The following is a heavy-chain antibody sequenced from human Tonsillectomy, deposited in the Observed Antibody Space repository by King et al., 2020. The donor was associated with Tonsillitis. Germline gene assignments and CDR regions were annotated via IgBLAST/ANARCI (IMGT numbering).Heavy chain of an antibody. CDR2: INPNSGGT. V-gene: IGHV1-2*02. CDR1: GYTFTGYS. D-gene: IGHD2-21*01. CDR3: ARAIGPYYYYYLDV. J-gene: IGHJ6*03. Sequence: VQLVQAGAEVKKPGASVKVSCKASGYTFTGYSMHWVRQAPGQGLEWMGWINPNSGGTNYAQKFLGRVTMTRDTAISTAYMELSRLRSYDTAVYYCARAIGPYYYYYLDVWGKGTTVTVSS.